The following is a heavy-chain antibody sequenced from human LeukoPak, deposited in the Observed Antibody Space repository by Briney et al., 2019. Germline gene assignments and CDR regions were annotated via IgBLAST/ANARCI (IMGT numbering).Heavy chain of an antibody. CDR2: INWNGGST. D-gene: IGHD1-26*01. CDR3: ARLGVGATRDAFDI. CDR1: GFTFDDYG. V-gene: IGHV3-20*04. J-gene: IGHJ3*02. Sequence: GGSLRLSCAASGFTFDDYGMSWVRQAPGKGLEWVSGINWNGGSTGYADSVKGRFTISRANAMNSLYLQMNSLRAEDTALYYCARLGVGATRDAFDIWGQGTMVTVSS.